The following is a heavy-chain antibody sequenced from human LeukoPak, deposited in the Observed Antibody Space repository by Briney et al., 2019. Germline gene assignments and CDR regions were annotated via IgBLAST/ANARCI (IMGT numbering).Heavy chain of an antibody. CDR3: ARGGPYYDSTNNWFDP. D-gene: IGHD3-22*01. J-gene: IGHJ5*02. CDR2: IIPILGIA. Sequence: SVKVSCKASGGTFSSYTISWVRQAPGQGLEWMGRIIPILGIANYAQKFQGRVTITADKSTSTAYMELSSLRSEDTAVYYCARGGPYYDSTNNWFDPWGQGTLVTVSS. V-gene: IGHV1-69*02. CDR1: GGTFSSYT.